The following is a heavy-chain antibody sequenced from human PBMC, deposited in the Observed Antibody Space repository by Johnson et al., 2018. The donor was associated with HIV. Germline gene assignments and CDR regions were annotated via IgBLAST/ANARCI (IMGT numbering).Heavy chain of an antibody. Sequence: VQLVESGGGLVQPGGSLRLSCAASGFTFDDYAMHWVRQAPGKGLEWVSVISWNGGSTYYADSVEGRFTISRDNSRNSLYLQMKSLRAEDTALYYCARAEIYEGRVGDFAFDIWGRVTMVTVSS. V-gene: IGHV3-43D*03. CDR1: GFTFDDYA. CDR3: ARAEIYEGRVGDFAFDI. CDR2: ISWNGGST. J-gene: IGHJ3*02. D-gene: IGHD3-10*01.